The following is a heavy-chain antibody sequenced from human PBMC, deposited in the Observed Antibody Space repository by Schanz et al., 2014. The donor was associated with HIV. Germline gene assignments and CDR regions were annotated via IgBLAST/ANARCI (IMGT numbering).Heavy chain of an antibody. D-gene: IGHD3-16*01. CDR3: ARGAEEDYYGPCFDS. CDR2: ISPDGSKQ. V-gene: IGHV3-33*01. Sequence: QLQLVESGRGVVQPGRSQRLSCAASGFTFRRHGMHWVRQAPGQGLEGSAVISPDGSKQHYADSVNGRFIISSDNSKKILYLQMNSLRAEDTAEYFCARGAEEDYYGPCFDSWGQGTLVIVSS. J-gene: IGHJ4*02. CDR1: GFTFRRHG.